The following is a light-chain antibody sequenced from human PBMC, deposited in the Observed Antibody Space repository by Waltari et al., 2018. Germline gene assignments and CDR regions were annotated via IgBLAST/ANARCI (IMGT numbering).Light chain of an antibody. J-gene: IGKJ5*01. V-gene: IGKV3-20*01. CDR1: HNVNNNY. Sequence: VLPQSPGTLSSSPGETVSLPCRASHNVNNNYLACYQQRPGQSPRLLMYSISNRAPGIPDRFWGSGSGTDFTLTISRLEPEDFAVYYCQQYGNAPITFGQGTR. CDR3: QQYGNAPIT. CDR2: SIS.